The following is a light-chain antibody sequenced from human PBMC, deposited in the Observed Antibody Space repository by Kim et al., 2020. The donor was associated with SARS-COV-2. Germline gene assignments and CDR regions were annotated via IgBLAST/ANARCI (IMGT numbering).Light chain of an antibody. Sequence: WGQTVSITCQGDSLRSFDASWYQQKPGQAPVLVIYGKNNRPSGIPDRFSGSSSGNTASLTITGAQAEDEADYYCNSRDSSGNHVVFGTGTKVTVL. CDR2: GKN. CDR3: NSRDSSGNHVV. CDR1: SLRSFD. J-gene: IGLJ1*01. V-gene: IGLV3-19*01.